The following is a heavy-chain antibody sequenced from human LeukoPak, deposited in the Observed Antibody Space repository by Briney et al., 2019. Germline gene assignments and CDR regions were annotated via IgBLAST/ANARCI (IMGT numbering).Heavy chain of an antibody. CDR2: IRSYSSYI. J-gene: IGHJ4*02. CDR1: GFTFSSYS. D-gene: IGHD5-18*01. Sequence: PGGSLRLSCAASGFTFSSYSMNWVRQAPGKGLEWVASIRSYSSYIHYADSVKGRFTISRDDAKKSLDLQMNSLRAEDTAVYFCAKENTAMVRIFFDYWGQGTLVTVSS. V-gene: IGHV3-21*01. CDR3: AKENTAMVRIFFDY.